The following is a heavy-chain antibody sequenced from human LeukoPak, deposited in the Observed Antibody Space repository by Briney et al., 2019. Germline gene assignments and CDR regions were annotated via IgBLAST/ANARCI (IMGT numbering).Heavy chain of an antibody. Sequence: GASVKVSCKASGYTFTSYGISWVRQAPGQGLEWMGWISAYNGNTNYAQKLQGRVTMTTDTSTSTAYMELRSLRSDDTAVYYCARDRTPCSSTRCSIEGYWGQGTLVTVSS. CDR1: GYTFTSYG. J-gene: IGHJ4*02. CDR3: ARDRTPCSSTRCSIEGY. CDR2: ISAYNGNT. D-gene: IGHD2-2*01. V-gene: IGHV1-18*01.